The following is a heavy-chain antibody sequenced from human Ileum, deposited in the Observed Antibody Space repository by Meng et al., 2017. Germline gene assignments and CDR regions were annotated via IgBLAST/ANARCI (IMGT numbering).Heavy chain of an antibody. J-gene: IGHJ4*02. Sequence: SQVPSLIRSIFGVSVPSHSPALNWIRHSPSRGLDWLGRTYYRSKWYNDYAVSVKSRITINPDTYKNQFSQQLNSVTPEDTAVYYCAREAIFSCSGGSCLYRASNFDYWGQGTLVTVSS. D-gene: IGHD2-15*01. V-gene: IGHV6-1*01. CDR1: GVSVPSHSPA. CDR2: TYYRSKWYN. CDR3: AREAIFSCSGGSCLYRASNFDY.